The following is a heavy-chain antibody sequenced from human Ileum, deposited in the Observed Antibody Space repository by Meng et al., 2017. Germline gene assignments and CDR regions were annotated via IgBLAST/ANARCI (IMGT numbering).Heavy chain of an antibody. Sequence: GESLKISCAASGFPINSNYMSWVRQAPGKGLEWLSVIYNGGRTYYADSVKGRFTISSDNSKNTLWLQMNSLRPEDTAVYYCHCYGYWGQGTLVTVSS. D-gene: IGHD2-21*01. CDR2: IYNGGRT. CDR3: HCYGY. V-gene: IGHV3-66*02. CDR1: GFPINSNY. J-gene: IGHJ4*02.